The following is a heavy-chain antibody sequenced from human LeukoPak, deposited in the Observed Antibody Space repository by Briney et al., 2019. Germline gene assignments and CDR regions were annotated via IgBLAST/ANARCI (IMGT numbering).Heavy chain of an antibody. CDR1: GGSTSSYY. V-gene: IGHV4-59*08. Sequence: PSETLSLTCTVSGGSTSSYYWSWIRQPPGKGLEGVGHIYYSGSTNYSPSLESRVTVSLDTSKNQFSLKLTSVAAADTAVYYCAGLPRGTRPPDYFQHWGQGTLVTVSS. CDR2: IYYSGST. D-gene: IGHD1-1*01. CDR3: AGLPRGTRPPDYFQH. J-gene: IGHJ1*01.